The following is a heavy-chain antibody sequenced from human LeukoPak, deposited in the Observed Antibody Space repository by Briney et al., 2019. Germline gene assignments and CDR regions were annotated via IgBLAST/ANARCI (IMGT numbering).Heavy chain of an antibody. CDR1: GGSISSYY. V-gene: IGHV4-59*12. D-gene: IGHD3-16*01. CDR3: ARLGGAYVGHFDY. Sequence: SETLSLTCTVSGGSISSYYWSWIRQPPGKGQEWIGYIYYSGSTNYNPSLKSRVTISVDTSKNQFSLNLTSVTAADTAVYYCARLGGAYVGHFDYWGQGTLVTVSS. J-gene: IGHJ4*02. CDR2: IYYSGST.